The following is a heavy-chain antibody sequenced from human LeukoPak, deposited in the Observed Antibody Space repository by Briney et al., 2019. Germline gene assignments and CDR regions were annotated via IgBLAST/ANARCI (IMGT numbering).Heavy chain of an antibody. V-gene: IGHV3-30*04. J-gene: IGHJ4*02. CDR2: ISYDGSNK. D-gene: IGHD3-22*01. CDR1: GFTFSSYA. CDR3: AKDHNILYYDSSGYYSPHFDY. Sequence: GGSLRLSRAASGFTFSSYAMHWVRQAPGKGLEWVAVISYDGSNKYYADSVKGRFTISRDNSKNTLYLQMNSLRAEDTAVYYCAKDHNILYYDSSGYYSPHFDYWGQGTLVTVSS.